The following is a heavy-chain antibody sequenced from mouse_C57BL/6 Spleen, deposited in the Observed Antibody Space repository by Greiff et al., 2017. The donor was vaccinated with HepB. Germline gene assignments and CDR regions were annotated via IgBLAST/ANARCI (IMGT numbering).Heavy chain of an antibody. J-gene: IGHJ1*03. CDR3: ARSPYYYGSSYGYFDV. Sequence: DVQLQESGPGLVKPSQSLSLTCSVTGYSITSGYYWNWIRQFPGNKLEWMGYISYDGSNNYKPSLKNRISITRDTSKNQFFLKLNSVTTEDTATYYCARSPYYYGSSYGYFDVWGTGTTVTVSS. V-gene: IGHV3-6*01. CDR2: ISYDGSN. D-gene: IGHD1-1*01. CDR1: GYSITSGYY.